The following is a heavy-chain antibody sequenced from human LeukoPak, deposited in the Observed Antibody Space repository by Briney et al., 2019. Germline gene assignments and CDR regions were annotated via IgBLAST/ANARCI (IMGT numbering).Heavy chain of an antibody. CDR3: TTVQSYYYDSSGYYIIDY. Sequence: GGSLRLSCAGSGFSFSSYSINWVRQAPGKGLEWVGRTKSKTDGGTTDYAAPVKGRFTISRDDSKNSLYLQMNSLKTEDTAVYYCTTVQSYYYDSSGYYIIDYWGQGTLVTVSS. J-gene: IGHJ4*02. CDR2: TKSKTDGGTT. V-gene: IGHV3-15*01. D-gene: IGHD3-22*01. CDR1: GFSFSSYS.